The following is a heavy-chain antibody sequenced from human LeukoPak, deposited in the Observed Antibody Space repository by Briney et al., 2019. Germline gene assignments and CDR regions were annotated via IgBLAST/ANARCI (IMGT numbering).Heavy chain of an antibody. CDR1: GGSITSGDYY. CDR2: IYNSGST. Sequence: KSSETLSLTCTVSGGSITSGDYYWSWIRQPPGKGLEWIGYIYNSGSTYYNPSLKSRVTISVDTSKKQFSLKLSSVTAADTAVYYCARGLGYDFWSGYLKPPAFDYWGQGTLVTVSS. J-gene: IGHJ4*02. D-gene: IGHD3-3*01. V-gene: IGHV4-30-4*01. CDR3: ARGLGYDFWSGYLKPPAFDY.